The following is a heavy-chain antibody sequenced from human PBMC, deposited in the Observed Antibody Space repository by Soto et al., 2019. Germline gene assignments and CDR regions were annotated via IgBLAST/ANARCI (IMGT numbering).Heavy chain of an antibody. Sequence: ASVKVSCKASGYTFTSYAMHWVRQAPGQRLEWMGWINAGNGNTKYSQKFQGRVTITRDTSASTAYMELSSLRSEDTAVYYCARRLLSGYSSGWYNYFDYWGQG. CDR1: GYTFTSYA. CDR3: ARRLLSGYSSGWYNYFDY. J-gene: IGHJ4*02. V-gene: IGHV1-3*01. CDR2: INAGNGNT. D-gene: IGHD6-19*01.